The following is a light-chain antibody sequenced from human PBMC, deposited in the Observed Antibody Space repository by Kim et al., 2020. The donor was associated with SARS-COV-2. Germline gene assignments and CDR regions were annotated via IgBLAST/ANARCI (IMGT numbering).Light chain of an antibody. Sequence: EIVLTHSPATLSLSPGERATLSCRASQSVRTYLAWYQQKPGQSPRLLIYDASNRATGIPARFSGSGSGTDFTLTISSLEPEDFAVYYCQQRGNWPTFGQGTRLEIK. CDR1: QSVRTY. CDR3: QQRGNWPT. J-gene: IGKJ5*01. V-gene: IGKV3-11*01. CDR2: DAS.